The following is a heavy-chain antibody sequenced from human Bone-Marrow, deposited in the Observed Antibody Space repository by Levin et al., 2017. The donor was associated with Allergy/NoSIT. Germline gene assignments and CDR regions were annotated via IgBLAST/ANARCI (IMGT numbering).Heavy chain of an antibody. Sequence: ASVKVSCKASGYTFTGYYMHWVRQAPGQGLEWMGRINPNSGGTNYAQKFQGRVTMTRDTSISTAYMELSRLRSDDTAVYYCARGPHQSFSITIFGVVIKSYYYYYYMDVWGKGTTVTVSS. V-gene: IGHV1-2*06. CDR2: INPNSGGT. J-gene: IGHJ6*03. CDR1: GYTFTGYY. D-gene: IGHD3-3*01. CDR3: ARGPHQSFSITIFGVVIKSYYYYYYMDV.